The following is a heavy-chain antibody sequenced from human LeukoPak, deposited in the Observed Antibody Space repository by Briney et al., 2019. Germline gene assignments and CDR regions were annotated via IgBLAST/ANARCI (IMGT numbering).Heavy chain of an antibody. CDR3: ARAVGGAIDY. V-gene: IGHV1-3*01. Sequence: ASVKVSCKASGYTFTSYAMHWVRQAPGQRLEWMGWINAGYGNTKYSQKFQGRVTITRDTSASTAYMELSSLRSEDTAVYYCARAVGGAIDYWGQGTLVTVSS. CDR1: GYTFTSYA. CDR2: INAGYGNT. J-gene: IGHJ4*02. D-gene: IGHD1-26*01.